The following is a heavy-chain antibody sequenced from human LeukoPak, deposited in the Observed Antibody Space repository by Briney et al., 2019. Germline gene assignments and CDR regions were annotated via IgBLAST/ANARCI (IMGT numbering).Heavy chain of an antibody. CDR1: GFTFSSYA. Sequence: PRGSLRLSCAASGFTFSSYAMHWVRQAPGKGLEWVAVISYDGSNKYYADSVKGRFTISRDNSKNTLYLQMNSLRAEDTAVYYCARDLLGYTGNGDEYYFDYWGQGTLVTVSS. CDR2: ISYDGSNK. CDR3: ARDLLGYTGNGDEYYFDY. V-gene: IGHV3-30*04. D-gene: IGHD5-18*01. J-gene: IGHJ4*02.